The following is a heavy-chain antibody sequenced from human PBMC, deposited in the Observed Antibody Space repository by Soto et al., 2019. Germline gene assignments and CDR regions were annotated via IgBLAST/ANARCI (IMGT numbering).Heavy chain of an antibody. Sequence: SETLSLTCAVYGGSFSGYYWTWIRQPPGTGLEWIGEINHSGSTYYNPSLKSRVTISVDTSKNQFSLKLSSVTAADTAVYYCAREPLRQLWPQYYLDYWGQGTLVTVSS. CDR1: GGSFSGYY. CDR3: AREPLRQLWPQYYLDY. J-gene: IGHJ4*02. CDR2: INHSGST. D-gene: IGHD5-18*01. V-gene: IGHV4-34*01.